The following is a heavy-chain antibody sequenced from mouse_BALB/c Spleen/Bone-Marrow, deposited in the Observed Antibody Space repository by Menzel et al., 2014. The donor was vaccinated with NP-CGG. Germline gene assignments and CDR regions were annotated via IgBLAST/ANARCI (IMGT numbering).Heavy chain of an antibody. J-gene: IGHJ2*01. CDR2: IRNKANGYTT. CDR1: GFTFTDYY. D-gene: IGHD4-1*01. V-gene: IGHV7-3*02. Sequence: EVKLMESGGGLVQPGGSLRLSCATSGFTFTDYYMNWVRRPPGKALEWLGFIRNKANGYTTEYSASVKGRFTISRDNSQSILYLQMNILRAEDSATYYCARLGRGYFDYWGQGTTLTVSS. CDR3: ARLGRGYFDY.